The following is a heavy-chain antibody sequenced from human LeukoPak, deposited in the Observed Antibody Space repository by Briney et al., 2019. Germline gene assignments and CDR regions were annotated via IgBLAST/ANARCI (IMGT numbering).Heavy chain of an antibody. Sequence: GGSLRLSCAASGFTFSNAWMSWVRQAPGKGLEWVGRIKSKTDGGTTGYTAPAKGRFTISRDDSKNTLYLQMNSLKTVDTAVYYCTTGPFDYYGSASYLANGMDVWGQGTTVTVSS. D-gene: IGHD3-10*01. V-gene: IGHV3-15*01. CDR1: GFTFSNAW. J-gene: IGHJ6*02. CDR2: IKSKTDGGTT. CDR3: TTGPFDYYGSASYLANGMDV.